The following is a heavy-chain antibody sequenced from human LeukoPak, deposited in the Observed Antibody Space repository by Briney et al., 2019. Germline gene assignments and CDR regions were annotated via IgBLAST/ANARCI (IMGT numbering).Heavy chain of an antibody. CDR1: GYTFTSYY. CDR2: INPSGGST. Sequence: ASVKVSCKASGYTFTSYYMHWVRQAPGQGLEWMGIINPSGGSTSYAQKFQGRVTMTRDTSTSTVYMEPSSLRSEDTAVYYCARGGASYDILTGLIDYWGQGTLVTVSS. CDR3: ARGGASYDILTGLIDY. V-gene: IGHV1-46*01. J-gene: IGHJ4*02. D-gene: IGHD3-9*01.